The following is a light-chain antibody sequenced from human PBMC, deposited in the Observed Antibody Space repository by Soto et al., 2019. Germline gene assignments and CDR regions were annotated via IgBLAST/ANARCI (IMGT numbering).Light chain of an antibody. Sequence: EIVLTQSRGTLSLSQLERXPLXCRASQSVSSSYLAWYQQKPGQAPRLLIYGASSRATGIPDRFSGSGSGTDFTLTISGLEPEDFAVYYCQQYGNSPITFGQGTRLEIK. CDR3: QQYGNSPIT. V-gene: IGKV3-20*01. CDR2: GAS. J-gene: IGKJ5*01. CDR1: QSVSSSY.